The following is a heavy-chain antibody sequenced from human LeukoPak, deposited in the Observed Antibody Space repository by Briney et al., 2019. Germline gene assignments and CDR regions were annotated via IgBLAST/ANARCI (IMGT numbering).Heavy chain of an antibody. CDR2: MNPNSGNT. CDR3: ARGPLHGFVP. V-gene: IGHV1-8*03. J-gene: IGHJ5*02. CDR1: GYTFTSYD. Sequence: ASVKVSCKASGYTFTSYDINWVRQATGQGLQWMGWMNPNSGNTGYAQKFEGRVTTTRNTSISTAYMALSSLRSEYTSVYYCARGPLHGFVPRRQGTLVTVSS.